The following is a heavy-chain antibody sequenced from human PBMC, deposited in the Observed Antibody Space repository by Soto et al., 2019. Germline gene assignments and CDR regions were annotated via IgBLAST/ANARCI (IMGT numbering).Heavy chain of an antibody. CDR1: GVTCIPYT. CDR3: TRDSGWTPIDY. CDR2: ITKSSTYI. D-gene: IGHD6-19*01. Sequence: VGSHRLSCAASGVTCIPYTMRWVRQATGKGLEWVSSITKSSTYISYGDSVKGRFTISRDDATNSLYLQMTRLRAEDTAVYYCTRDSGWTPIDYWGQGTLVTVSS. J-gene: IGHJ4*02. V-gene: IGHV3-21*01.